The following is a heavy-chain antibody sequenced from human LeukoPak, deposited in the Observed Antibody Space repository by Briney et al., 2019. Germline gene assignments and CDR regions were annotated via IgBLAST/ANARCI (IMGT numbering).Heavy chain of an antibody. J-gene: IGHJ6*03. CDR1: GFTFSSYA. V-gene: IGHV4-59*01. Sequence: GSLRLSCAASGFTFSSYAMSWVRQPPGKGLEWIGYIDHTGTTNYNPSLNSRVTISRDTSKNHFSLQLSSVTAADTAVYFCARGRVSSSTWHSTYYYYFYMDVWGKGTTVTVSS. CDR2: IDHTGTT. D-gene: IGHD4-11*01. CDR3: ARGRVSSSTWHSTYYYYFYMDV.